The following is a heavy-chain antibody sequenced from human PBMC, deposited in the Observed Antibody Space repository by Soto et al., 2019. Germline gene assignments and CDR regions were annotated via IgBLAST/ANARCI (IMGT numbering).Heavy chain of an antibody. V-gene: IGHV1-69*12. Sequence: QVQLVQSGAEVKKPGSSVKVSCKASGGTFSSYAISWVRQAPGQGLEWIGGIIPIFGTANYAQKFQGRVTITADESTSTAYMELSSLRSEDTAVYYCASSSHFRDTVPSIDYWGQGTLVTVSS. CDR2: IIPIFGTA. CDR1: GGTFSSYA. CDR3: ASSSHFRDTVPSIDY. J-gene: IGHJ4*02. D-gene: IGHD5-18*01.